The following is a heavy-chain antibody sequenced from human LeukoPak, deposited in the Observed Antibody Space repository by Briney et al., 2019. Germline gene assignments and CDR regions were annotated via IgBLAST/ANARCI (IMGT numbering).Heavy chain of an antibody. CDR3: AGRDSSGYPY. CDR2: INHSGST. V-gene: IGHV4-34*01. J-gene: IGHJ4*02. CDR1: GGSLSGYY. Sequence: PSETQSLTCAVYGGSLSGYYWSWIRQPPGKGLEWIGEINHSGSTNYNPSLKSRVTISVDTSKNQFSLKLSSVTAADTAVYYCAGRDSSGYPYWGQGTLVTVSS. D-gene: IGHD3-22*01.